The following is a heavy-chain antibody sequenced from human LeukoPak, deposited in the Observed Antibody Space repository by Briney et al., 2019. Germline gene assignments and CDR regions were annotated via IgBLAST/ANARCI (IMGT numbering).Heavy chain of an antibody. CDR1: GYSSTSYS. CDR2: IYTGDSAT. Sequence: GESLNISCQGSGYSSTSYSIGWVRQMPGKGLEWMGIIYTGDSATTYSPSFHGQPTISADKSISTAYLQWSRLKASDTAMYYCAREISGSYYRFDYWGQGTLVTVSA. D-gene: IGHD1-26*01. CDR3: AREISGSYYRFDY. V-gene: IGHV5-51*01. J-gene: IGHJ4*02.